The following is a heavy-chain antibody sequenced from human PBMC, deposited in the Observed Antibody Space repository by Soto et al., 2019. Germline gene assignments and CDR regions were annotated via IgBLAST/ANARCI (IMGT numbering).Heavy chain of an antibody. J-gene: IGHJ4*02. CDR1: GYSFTSHW. CDR3: ARRMGSGWYEDY. CDR2: IDPSDSYT. D-gene: IGHD6-19*01. V-gene: IGHV5-10-1*01. Sequence: GEPLKISFKCSGYSFTSHWISWVRQMPGKGLEWMGRIDPSDSYTNYSPSFQGHVTISADKSISTAYLQWSSLKASDTAMYYCARRMGSGWYEDYWGQGTLVTVSS.